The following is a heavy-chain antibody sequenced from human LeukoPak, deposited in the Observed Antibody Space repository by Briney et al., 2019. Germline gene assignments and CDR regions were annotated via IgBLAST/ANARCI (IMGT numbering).Heavy chain of an antibody. V-gene: IGHV4-59*01. CDR3: ARVGSGWSNAN. D-gene: IGHD6-19*01. Sequence: PSETLSLTCTVSGGSISSYYWSWIRQPPGKGLEWIGYIYYSGSTNYNPSPKSRVTISVDTSKNQFSLKLSSVTAADTAVYYCARVGSGWSNANWGQGTLVTVSS. CDR2: IYYSGST. J-gene: IGHJ4*02. CDR1: GGSISSYY.